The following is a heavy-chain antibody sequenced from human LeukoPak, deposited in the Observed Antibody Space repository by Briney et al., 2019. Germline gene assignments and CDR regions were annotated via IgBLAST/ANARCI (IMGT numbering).Heavy chain of an antibody. D-gene: IGHD6-13*01. CDR3: ARGYSSSWYYFDY. CDR2: IIPIFGTA. V-gene: IGHV1-69*13. CDR1: GYTFTSYA. Sequence: ASVKVSCKASGYTFTSYAMNWVRQAPGQGLEWMGGIIPIFGTANYAQKFQGRVTITADESTSTAYMELSSLRSEDTAVYYCARGYSSSWYYFDYWGQGTLVTVSS. J-gene: IGHJ4*02.